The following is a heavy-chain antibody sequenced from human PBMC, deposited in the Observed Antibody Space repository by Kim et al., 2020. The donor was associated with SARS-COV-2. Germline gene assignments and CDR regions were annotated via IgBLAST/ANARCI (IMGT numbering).Heavy chain of an antibody. Sequence: SETLSLTCAVSGGSISSSNWWSWVRQPPGKGLWWIGEIYHSGSTNYNPSLKSRVTISIDKSKNPFSLKLSSVTAADTAVYYCARDIIGQLVRQNWFDPWGQGTLVTVSS. CDR2: IYHSGST. CDR3: ARDIIGQLVRQNWFDP. J-gene: IGHJ5*02. D-gene: IGHD6-6*01. V-gene: IGHV4-4*02. CDR1: GGSISSSNW.